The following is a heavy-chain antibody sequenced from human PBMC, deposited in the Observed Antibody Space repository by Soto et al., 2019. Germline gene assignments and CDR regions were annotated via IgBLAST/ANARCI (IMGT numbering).Heavy chain of an antibody. V-gene: IGHV3-30-3*01. CDR3: ARDGRYQLLINFDY. CDR1: GFTFSSYA. J-gene: IGHJ4*02. Sequence: QVQLVESGGGVVQPGRSLRLSCAASGFTFSSYAMHWVRQAPGKGLEWVAVISYDGSNKYYADSVKGRFTISRDNSKNTLYLQMNSLRAEDTAVYYCARDGRYQLLINFDYWGQGTLATVSS. CDR2: ISYDGSNK. D-gene: IGHD2-2*01.